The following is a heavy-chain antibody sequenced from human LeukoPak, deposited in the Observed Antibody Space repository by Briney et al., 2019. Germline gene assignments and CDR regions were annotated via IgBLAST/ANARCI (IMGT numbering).Heavy chain of an antibody. CDR1: GGSIVSSHW. Sequence: PSETLSLTCAVSGGSIVSSHWWTWVRQPPGKGLEWVGEINHSGSINYNPSLKSRVTISVDTSKNQFSLKLSSVTAADAAVYYCARARSGKWGFDYWGQGTLVTVSS. CDR2: INHSGSI. V-gene: IGHV4-4*02. J-gene: IGHJ4*02. CDR3: ARARSGKWGFDY. D-gene: IGHD1-26*01.